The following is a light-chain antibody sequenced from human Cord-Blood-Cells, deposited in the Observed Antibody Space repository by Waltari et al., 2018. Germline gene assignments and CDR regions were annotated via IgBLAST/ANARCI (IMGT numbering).Light chain of an antibody. J-gene: IGKJ4*01. CDR2: WAS. CDR3: QQYYSAPPT. V-gene: IGKV4-1*01. Sequence: DIVLTQSTDSLAVSLGARATINCKSSQSVLYSSNNKNYLAWYQQKPGQPPKLLIYWASTRESGVPDRFSGSGSGTDFTLTISRLQAEDVAVYYCQQYYSAPPTFGGGTKVEIK. CDR1: QSVLYSSNNKNY.